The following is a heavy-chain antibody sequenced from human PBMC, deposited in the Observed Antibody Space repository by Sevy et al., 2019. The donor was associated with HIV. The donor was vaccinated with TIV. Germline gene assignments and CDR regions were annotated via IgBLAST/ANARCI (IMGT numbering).Heavy chain of an antibody. V-gene: IGHV3-7*01. CDR2: MNQDGTEK. J-gene: IGHJ4*02. Sequence: GGSLRLSSAASGFSFSSYWMTWVRQAPGKGLEWVATMNQDGTEKDYVDSVKGRFTISRDNTKTSLFLQMNSLSAEDTAVYYCVREGLGGYSYSLDCWGQGTLVTVSS. CDR1: GFSFSSYW. D-gene: IGHD5-18*01. CDR3: VREGLGGYSYSLDC.